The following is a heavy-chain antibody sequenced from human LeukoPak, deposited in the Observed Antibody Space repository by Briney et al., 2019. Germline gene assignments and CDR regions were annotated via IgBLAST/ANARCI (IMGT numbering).Heavy chain of an antibody. CDR1: GFTFSDHY. D-gene: IGHD6-19*01. Sequence: PGGSLRLSCAASGFTFSDHYMDWVRQAPRKGLEWVGRTRNKANSYTTEYAASVKGRFTISRDDSKNSLYLQMNILKTEDTAVYYCARDVVAANGAWFDPWGQGTLVTVSS. CDR3: ARDVVAANGAWFDP. J-gene: IGHJ5*02. CDR2: TRNKANSYTT. V-gene: IGHV3-72*01.